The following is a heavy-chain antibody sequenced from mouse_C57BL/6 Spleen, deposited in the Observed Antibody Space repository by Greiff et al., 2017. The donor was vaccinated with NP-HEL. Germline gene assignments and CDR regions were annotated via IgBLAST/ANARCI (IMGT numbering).Heavy chain of an antibody. Sequence: VQLQQSGAELVMPGASVKLSCKASGYTFTSYWMHWVKQRPGQGLEWIGEIDPSDSYTNYNQKFKGKSTLTVDKSSSTAYMQLSSLTSEDSAVYYCARYDYGAYWGQGTLVTVSA. CDR3: ARYDYGAY. J-gene: IGHJ3*01. D-gene: IGHD2-4*01. CDR1: GYTFTSYW. CDR2: IDPSDSYT. V-gene: IGHV1-69*01.